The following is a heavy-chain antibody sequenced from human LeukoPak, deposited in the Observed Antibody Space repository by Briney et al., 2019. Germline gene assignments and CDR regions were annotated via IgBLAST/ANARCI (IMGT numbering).Heavy chain of an antibody. CDR3: ARVDPDSSSTLEVFDY. CDR2: IYYSGST. J-gene: IGHJ4*02. Sequence: PSESLSLTCTVSGGSISSYYWSWIRQPPGKGLEWIGYIYYSGSTNYNPSLKSRVTISVDTSKNQFSLKLSSVTAADTAVYYCARVDPDSSSTLEVFDYWGQGTLVTVSS. V-gene: IGHV4-59*01. CDR1: GGSISSYY. D-gene: IGHD6-6*01.